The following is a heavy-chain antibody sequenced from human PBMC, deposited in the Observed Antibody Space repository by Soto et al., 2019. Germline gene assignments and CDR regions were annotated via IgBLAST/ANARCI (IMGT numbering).Heavy chain of an antibody. J-gene: IGHJ5*02. D-gene: IGHD6-25*01. CDR2: IYYSGST. CDR1: GGSISSGDYY. V-gene: IGHV4-30-4*01. Sequence: QVQLQESGPGLVKPSQTLSLTCTVSGGSISSGDYYWSWIRQPPGKGLDWIGYIYYSGSTYYNPSLKSRVTISVDTSKNQFFLKLSSVTAADTAVYYCARVQGLITGDWFDPWGQGILVTVSS. CDR3: ARVQGLITGDWFDP.